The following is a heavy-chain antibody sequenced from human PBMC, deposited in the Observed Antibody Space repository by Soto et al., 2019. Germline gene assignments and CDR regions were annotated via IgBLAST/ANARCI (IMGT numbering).Heavy chain of an antibody. CDR1: GFTFSKYA. J-gene: IGHJ4*02. Sequence: LRLSCAASGFTFSKYAMHWVRQARGTGLEWVAVISNDGSNPYYADSVKGRFTISRDNSKNTLYLQMNSLREEDTAVYYCARTGYDRSGYFVEYYFDPWGQGTLVTVSS. CDR2: ISNDGSNP. V-gene: IGHV3-30-3*01. D-gene: IGHD3-22*01. CDR3: ARTGYDRSGYFVEYYFDP.